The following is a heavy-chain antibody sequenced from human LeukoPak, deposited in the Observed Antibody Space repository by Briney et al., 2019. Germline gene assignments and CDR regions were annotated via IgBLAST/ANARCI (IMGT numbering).Heavy chain of an antibody. CDR2: ISYDGSNK. V-gene: IGHV3-30*04. Sequence: GGSLRLSCAASGFTFSSYAMHWVRQAPGKGLEWVAVISYDGSNKHYADSVKGRFTISRDNSKSTLYLQMNSLRAEDTAVYYCARDVDGYSYGRYGMDVWGQGTTVTVSS. D-gene: IGHD5-18*01. CDR3: ARDVDGYSYGRYGMDV. J-gene: IGHJ6*02. CDR1: GFTFSSYA.